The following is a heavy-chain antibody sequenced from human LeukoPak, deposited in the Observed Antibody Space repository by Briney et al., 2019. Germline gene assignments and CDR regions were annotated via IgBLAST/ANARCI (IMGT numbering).Heavy chain of an antibody. CDR3: ASDEQDEGTTTYYFDY. D-gene: IGHD1-7*01. CDR1: GYTFTNYN. Sequence: VASVKVSCKASGYTFTNYNMHWVRQAPGQGAEWRGIINPSSGSTRYAQKFQGRLTLTKDTSTSTVYMELSRLRSEDTAVYYCASDEQDEGTTTYYFDYWGQGTLVTVSS. V-gene: IGHV1-46*01. CDR2: INPSSGST. J-gene: IGHJ4*02.